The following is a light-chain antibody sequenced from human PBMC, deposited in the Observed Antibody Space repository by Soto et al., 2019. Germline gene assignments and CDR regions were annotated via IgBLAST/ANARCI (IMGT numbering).Light chain of an antibody. J-gene: IGKJ1*01. CDR1: QSVSSSY. V-gene: IGKV3-20*01. Sequence: ELVLTQSPGTLSLSPGERATLSCRASQSVSSSYLAWYQQKPGQAPRPPIYGASSRAIGIPDRFSGSGSGTDFSLTISRLEPEDFAVYYCQQYGSSPWTFGQGTKVEIK. CDR3: QQYGSSPWT. CDR2: GAS.